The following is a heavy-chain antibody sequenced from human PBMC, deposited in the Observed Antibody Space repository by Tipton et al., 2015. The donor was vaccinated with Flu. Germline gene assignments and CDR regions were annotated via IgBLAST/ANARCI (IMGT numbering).Heavy chain of an antibody. Sequence: GSLRLSCVASGFPFSSYGMHWVRQAPGKGLEWVSFIRYDGSYKDHAESVKGRFIISRDDSKNTVYLQMNSLRAEDTAVYYCARDPVAGTDEYYFDYWGQGALVTVSS. J-gene: IGHJ4*02. CDR2: IRYDGSYK. CDR1: GFPFSSYG. CDR3: ARDPVAGTDEYYFDY. D-gene: IGHD6-19*01. V-gene: IGHV3-30*02.